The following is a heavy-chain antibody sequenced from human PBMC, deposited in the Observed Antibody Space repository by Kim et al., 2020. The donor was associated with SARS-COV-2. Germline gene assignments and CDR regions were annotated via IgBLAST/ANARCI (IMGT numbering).Heavy chain of an antibody. J-gene: IGHJ4*02. Sequence: GGSLRLSCIASEFTFSDYWMTWVRQAPGKGLEWVANINKDGSQKFYVDSVKGRFTISRDNAKNSLYLQMDSLRVEDTAVYYCTDWGDTWGLDYWGQGTLVTVSS. CDR3: TDWGDTWGLDY. CDR2: INKDGSQK. V-gene: IGHV3-7*03. D-gene: IGHD2-21*01. CDR1: EFTFSDYW.